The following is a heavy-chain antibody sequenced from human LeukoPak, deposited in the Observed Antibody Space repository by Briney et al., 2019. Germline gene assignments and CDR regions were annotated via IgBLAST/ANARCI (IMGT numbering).Heavy chain of an antibody. Sequence: PGGSLRLSCAASGFSFSDFCMSWVRQAQGKGVEGVAFINHPGTEKNYVDSVEGRFTISRDNAKNSLYLQMNSLRAEDTAIYYCTRDWLDASLDYWGQGVLVTVSS. D-gene: IGHD6-19*01. J-gene: IGHJ4*02. CDR1: GFSFSDFC. V-gene: IGHV3-7*01. CDR2: INHPGTEK. CDR3: TRDWLDASLDY.